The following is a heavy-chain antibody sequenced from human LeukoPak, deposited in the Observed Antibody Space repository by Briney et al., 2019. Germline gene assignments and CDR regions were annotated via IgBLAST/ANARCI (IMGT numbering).Heavy chain of an antibody. J-gene: IGHJ5*02. V-gene: IGHV1-2*04. CDR1: GYTFTVYY. CDR2: INPNSGGT. Sequence: ALVKVSCKASGYTFTVYYMHWVRQAPGQGLEWMGWINPNSGGTNYAQKFQGWVTMTRDTSISTAYMELSRLRSDDTAVYYCARSSPDSSGYPRFDPWGQGTLVTVSS. CDR3: ARSSPDSSGYPRFDP. D-gene: IGHD3-22*01.